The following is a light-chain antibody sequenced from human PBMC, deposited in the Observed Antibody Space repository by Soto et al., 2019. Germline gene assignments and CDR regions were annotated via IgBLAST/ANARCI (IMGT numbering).Light chain of an antibody. Sequence: EFVLTQSPGTLSLSPGERATLSCRASQTVRNNYLAWYQQKPGQAPRLLIYDASNRATGIPDRFSGGGSGTDITLTISRLEPEDFAVYYCQQFSSYPLTFGGGTKVEIK. CDR1: QTVRNNY. CDR2: DAS. CDR3: QQFSSYPLT. J-gene: IGKJ4*01. V-gene: IGKV3-20*01.